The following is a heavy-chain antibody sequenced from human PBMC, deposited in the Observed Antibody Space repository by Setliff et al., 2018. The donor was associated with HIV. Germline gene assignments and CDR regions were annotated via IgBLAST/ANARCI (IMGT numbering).Heavy chain of an antibody. CDR3: ARQGSLCPDCYLDS. CDR2: IYTSGSS. V-gene: IGHV4-59*08. CDR1: GGSINNYQ. Sequence: SETLSLTCTVSGVSGGSINNYQWSWIRQPPGKGLEWIGYIYTSGSSNYNPSLKSRVTISGDTSKRQFSLKMSSVTAADTAVYYCARQGSLCPDCYLDSWGQGTLVTVSS. D-gene: IGHD2-21*01. J-gene: IGHJ4*02.